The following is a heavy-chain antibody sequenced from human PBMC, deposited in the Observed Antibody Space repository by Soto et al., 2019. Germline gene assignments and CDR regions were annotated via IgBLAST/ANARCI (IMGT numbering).Heavy chain of an antibody. CDR2: IMSDGSGT. D-gene: IGHD3-16*01. Sequence: EVHLVESGGGLVQPGGSLRLSCAASGFTFSSYWMHWVRQGPGEGLVWVSRIMSDGSGTTYADSVKGRFTISRDNAKNTLYLQMNGLRAEDTAVYHCARSRGSGGVEYNMDVWGQGTTVTVSS. V-gene: IGHV3-74*01. CDR3: ARSRGSGGVEYNMDV. J-gene: IGHJ6*02. CDR1: GFTFSSYW.